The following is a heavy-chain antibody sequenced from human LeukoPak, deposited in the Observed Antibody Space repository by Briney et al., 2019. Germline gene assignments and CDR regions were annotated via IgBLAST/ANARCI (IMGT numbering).Heavy chain of an antibody. J-gene: IGHJ4*02. D-gene: IGHD3-22*01. V-gene: IGHV1-8*01. CDR2: MNPNSGNT. CDR1: GYTFTSYD. Sequence: GASVKVSCKASGYTFTSYDINWVRRATGQGLEWMGWMNPNSGNTGYAQNLQGRVTVTTDTSTSTAYMELRSLRSGDTAVYYCARSGYHDYWGQGTLVTVSS. CDR3: ARSGYHDY.